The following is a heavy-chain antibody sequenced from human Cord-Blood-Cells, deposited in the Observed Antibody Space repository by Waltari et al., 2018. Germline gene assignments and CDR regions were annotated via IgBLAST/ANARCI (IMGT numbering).Heavy chain of an antibody. V-gene: IGHV4-39*01. CDR2: IYYSGTT. J-gene: IGHJ4*02. CDR3: ARLSAPPGIAVAGGDDY. D-gene: IGHD6-19*01. CDR1: GGSISSSSYY. Sequence: QLQLQESGPGLVKPSETLSLTCTVSGGSISSSSYYWGWIRKPPGRGLGWIGSIYYSGTTYYNPSLKSRVTISVDTSTSQFSLKLSSVTAADTAVYYCARLSAPPGIAVAGGDDYWGQGTLVTVSS.